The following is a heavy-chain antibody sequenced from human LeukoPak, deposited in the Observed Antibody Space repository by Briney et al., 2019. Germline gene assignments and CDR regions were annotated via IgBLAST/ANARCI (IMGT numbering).Heavy chain of an antibody. V-gene: IGHV3-30*03. CDR2: ISYDGSNK. CDR3: AGRSAGSYLD. J-gene: IGHJ4*02. Sequence: PGGSLRLSCAASEFTFSSYSMNWVRQAPGKGLEWVAVISYDGSNKYYADSVKGRFTISRDNSKNTLYLQMNSLRAEDTAVYYCAGRSAGSYLDWGQGTLVTVSS. CDR1: EFTFSSYS. D-gene: IGHD3-10*01.